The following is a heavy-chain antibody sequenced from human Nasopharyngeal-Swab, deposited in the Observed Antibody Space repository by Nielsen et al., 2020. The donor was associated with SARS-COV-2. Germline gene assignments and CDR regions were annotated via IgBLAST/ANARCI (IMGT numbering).Heavy chain of an antibody. CDR2: ISGSGGST. J-gene: IGHJ3*02. CDR3: ARNPDVDIVATDAFDI. Sequence: GGSLRLSCAASGFTFSSYAMSWVRQAPGKGLEWVSAISGSGGSTYYADSVKGRFTISRDNSKNTLYLQMNSLRAEDTAVYYRARNPDVDIVATDAFDIWGQGTMVTVSS. CDR1: GFTFSSYA. D-gene: IGHD5-12*01. V-gene: IGHV3-23*01.